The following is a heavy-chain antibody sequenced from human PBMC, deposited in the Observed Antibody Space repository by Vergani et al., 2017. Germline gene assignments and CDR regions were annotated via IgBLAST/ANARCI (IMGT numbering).Heavy chain of an antibody. Sequence: QVSLVESGGGVVQPGRSLTLSCSASGFGFKNFAMHWVRQAPGKGLEWVATISKDGTHHFYAPSVRGRFAVSRDNFKNTIYLQMDRLTTDDTAVYFCVRDVTEFLFCSSDYSHLLYYWGRGILVSVAP. CDR2: ISKDGTHH. CDR1: GFGFKNFA. J-gene: IGHJ4*02. V-gene: IGHV3-30*03. D-gene: IGHD3-22*01. CDR3: VRDVTEFLFCSSDYSHLLYY.